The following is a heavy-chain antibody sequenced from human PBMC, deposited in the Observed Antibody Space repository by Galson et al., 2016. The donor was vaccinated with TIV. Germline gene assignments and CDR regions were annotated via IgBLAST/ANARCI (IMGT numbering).Heavy chain of an antibody. Sequence: SLRLSCAGSGFTVSGTSMSWVRQAPGKGLEWVSLIYSAGNTFYADSVKGRFTLSRDNSKNTVYLQISSLRVEDTAVYYCARVSGVVQGYGLEVWGQGTMVTVAS. CDR2: IYSAGNT. V-gene: IGHV3-53*01. J-gene: IGHJ6*02. D-gene: IGHD3-10*01. CDR1: GFTVSGTS. CDR3: ARVSGVVQGYGLEV.